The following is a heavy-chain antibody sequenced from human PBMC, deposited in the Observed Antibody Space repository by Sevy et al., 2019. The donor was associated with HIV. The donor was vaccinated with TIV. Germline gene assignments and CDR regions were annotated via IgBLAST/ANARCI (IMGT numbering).Heavy chain of an antibody. J-gene: IGHJ4*02. D-gene: IGHD3-10*01. CDR1: GFTFSSYA. V-gene: IGHV3-23*01. CDR3: AKDAEPDYYGSGSPTWDY. Sequence: GGSLRLSCAASGFTFSSYAMSWVRQAPGKGLEWVSAISGSGGSTYYADSVKGRFTISRDNSKNTLSLQMNSLRAEDTAVYYCAKDAEPDYYGSGSPTWDYWGQGTLVTVSS. CDR2: ISGSGGST.